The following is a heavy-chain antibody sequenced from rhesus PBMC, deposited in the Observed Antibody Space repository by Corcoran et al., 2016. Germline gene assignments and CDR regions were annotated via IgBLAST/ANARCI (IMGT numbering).Heavy chain of an antibody. Sequence: EVQLVETGGGLVQPGGSLKLSCAASGFTFSSYGMIWVRQALGKVLEWVSAINSSGGSKYYASSVKGRFTISRDNSKNTLSLQMNSLRAEDTAVYYCAKPKYCTGSGCPYFDYWGQGVLVTVSS. V-gene: IGHV3S5*01. J-gene: IGHJ4*01. CDR3: AKPKYCTGSGCPYFDY. CDR2: INSSGGSK. D-gene: IGHD2-21*01. CDR1: GFTFSSYG.